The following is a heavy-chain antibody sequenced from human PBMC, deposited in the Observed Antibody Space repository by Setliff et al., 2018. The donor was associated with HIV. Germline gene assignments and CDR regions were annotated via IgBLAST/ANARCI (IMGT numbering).Heavy chain of an antibody. CDR1: GGSMSGYY. CDR3: ASQYCSAGSCFSDY. D-gene: IGHD2-15*01. Sequence: PSETLSLTCTVSGGSMSGYYWNWIRQPAGKGLEWIGRIYSSGSTNHNPSLKSRLTVSVDTSKNQFSLTLSAVTATDTAVYYCASQYCSAGSCFSDYWGQGTMVTVSS. J-gene: IGHJ4*02. V-gene: IGHV4-4*07. CDR2: IYSSGST.